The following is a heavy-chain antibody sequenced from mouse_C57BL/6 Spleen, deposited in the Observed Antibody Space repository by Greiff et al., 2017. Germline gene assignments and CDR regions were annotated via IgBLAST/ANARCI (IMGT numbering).Heavy chain of an antibody. CDR3: TRGGWTAQATSWFAY. D-gene: IGHD3-2*02. CDR2: ISSGGDYI. Sequence: EVQRVESGEGLVKPGGSLKLSCAASGFTFSSYAMSWVRQTPEKRLEWVAYISSGGDYIYYADTVKGRFTISRDNARNTLYLQMSSLKSEDTAMYYCTRGGWTAQATSWFAYWGQGTLVTVSA. J-gene: IGHJ3*01. CDR1: GFTFSSYA. V-gene: IGHV5-9-1*02.